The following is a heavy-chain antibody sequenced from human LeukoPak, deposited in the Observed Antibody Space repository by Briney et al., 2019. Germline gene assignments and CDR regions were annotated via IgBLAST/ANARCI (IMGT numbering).Heavy chain of an antibody. CDR2: ISVSVGST. Sequence: GGSLRLSCAASGFTFSSYAMSWVRQAPGKGLEWVSAISVSVGSTYYADSVKGRFTISRDNSKNTLYLQMNSLRAEDTAVYYCAKDTHYEVYYYDSSGYIAGYYFDYWGQGTLVTVSS. V-gene: IGHV3-23*01. D-gene: IGHD3-22*01. CDR1: GFTFSSYA. CDR3: AKDTHYEVYYYDSSGYIAGYYFDY. J-gene: IGHJ4*02.